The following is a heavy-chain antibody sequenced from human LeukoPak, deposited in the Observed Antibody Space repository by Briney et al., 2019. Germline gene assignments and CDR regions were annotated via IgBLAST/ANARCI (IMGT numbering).Heavy chain of an antibody. V-gene: IGHV3-66*01. CDR3: ARVAIFGVVIPRGDV. Sequence: GGSLRLSCAASGFTVSSNYMSWVRQAPGKGLEWVSVIYSGGSTYYADSVKGRFTISRDNSKNTLYLQTNSLRAEDTAVYYCARVAIFGVVIPRGDVWGRGTTVTVSS. CDR1: GFTVSSNY. CDR2: IYSGGST. J-gene: IGHJ6*02. D-gene: IGHD3-3*01.